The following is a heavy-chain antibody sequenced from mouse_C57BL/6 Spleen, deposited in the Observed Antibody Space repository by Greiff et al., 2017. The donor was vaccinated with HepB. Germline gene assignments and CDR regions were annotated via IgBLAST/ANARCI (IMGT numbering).Heavy chain of an antibody. CDR3: ARGDNAMDY. Sequence: QVQLQQSGAELVRPGTSVKVSCKASGYAFTNYLIEWVKQRPGQGLEWIGVINPGSGGTNYNEKFKGKATLTADKSSSTAYMQLSSLTSEDSAVYFCARGDNAMDYWGQGTSVTVSS. J-gene: IGHJ4*01. V-gene: IGHV1-54*01. CDR2: INPGSGGT. CDR1: GYAFTNYL.